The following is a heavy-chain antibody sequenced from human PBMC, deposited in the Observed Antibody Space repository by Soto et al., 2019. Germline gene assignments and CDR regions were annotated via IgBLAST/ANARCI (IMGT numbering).Heavy chain of an antibody. CDR3: AGVVVGATRQTGSDH. J-gene: IGHJ4*02. D-gene: IGHD2-15*01. Sequence: QLLESGPGLVKPSETLSLTCTVSTGSITSGDYFWGWIRQPPGKGLEFIGSMHSSGGTHYSPSLKSRVSISMDKSKNQFSLKLTSVTTADTAVYFCAGVVVGATRQTGSDHWGQGTLVTVS. CDR1: TGSITSGDYF. CDR2: MHSSGGT. V-gene: IGHV4-39*01.